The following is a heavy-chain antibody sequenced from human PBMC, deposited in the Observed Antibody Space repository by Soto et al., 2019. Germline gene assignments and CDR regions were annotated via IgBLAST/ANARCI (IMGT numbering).Heavy chain of an antibody. D-gene: IGHD6-6*01. CDR1: GITFSSYT. J-gene: IGHJ4*02. CDR3: ARYPVSGSARPYFDY. V-gene: IGHV3-48*02. CDR2: ISSSSSTI. Sequence: PAGSLRLSCAASGITFSSYTMNWVRQAPGKGLEWVSYISSSSSTIYYADSVKGRFTISRDNAKNSLYLQMSSLRDDDTAVYYCARYPVSGSARPYFDYWGQGTLVTVSS.